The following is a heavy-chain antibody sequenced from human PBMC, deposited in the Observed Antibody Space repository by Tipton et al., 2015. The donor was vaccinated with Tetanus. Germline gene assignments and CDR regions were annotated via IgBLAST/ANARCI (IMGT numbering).Heavy chain of an antibody. CDR3: AKGDPGNFDS. V-gene: IGHV5-51*01. Sequence: QLVQSGAEVKKPGESLKISCKGSGYNFNIYWIAWERQMPGKGLEWMGIIYPGDSDTKISPSFRGQVTFSVDNSITTAYLQWSSLKASGTAMYYCAKGDPGNFDSWGQGTQVIVSS. J-gene: IGHJ4*02. CDR1: GYNFNIYW. CDR2: IYPGDSDT. D-gene: IGHD3-9*01.